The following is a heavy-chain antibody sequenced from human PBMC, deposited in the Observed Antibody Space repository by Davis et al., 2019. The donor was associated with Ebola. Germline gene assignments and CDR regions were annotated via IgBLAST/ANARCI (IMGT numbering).Heavy chain of an antibody. CDR3: ARRGYSALD. V-gene: IGHV3-7*03. CDR2: IKQDGSEK. CDR1: GFTFSGFW. D-gene: IGHD5-12*01. J-gene: IGHJ4*02. Sequence: GESLKISCAASGFTFSGFWMSWVRQAPGKGLEWVANIKQDGSEKYYVNSVKGRFIISRDNAKNSLYLQMNSLRAEDTAVYYCARRGYSALDWGQGTLVTVSS.